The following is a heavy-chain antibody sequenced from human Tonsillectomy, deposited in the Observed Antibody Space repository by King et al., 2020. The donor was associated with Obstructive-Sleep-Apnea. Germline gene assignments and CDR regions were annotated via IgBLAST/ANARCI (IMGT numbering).Heavy chain of an antibody. Sequence: VQLVESGGGLLQPGRSLRLSCAASGFTFEDYAMHWVRQAPGKGLEWVSGINWNSDSIGYAESVKGRFTISRDNAKNSLYLQVNSLRAEDTALYYCVKDKNSGWYVDYFDYWGQGTLVTVSS. CDR3: VKDKNSGWYVDYFDY. J-gene: IGHJ4*02. CDR1: GFTFEDYA. D-gene: IGHD6-19*01. V-gene: IGHV3-9*01. CDR2: INWNSDSI.